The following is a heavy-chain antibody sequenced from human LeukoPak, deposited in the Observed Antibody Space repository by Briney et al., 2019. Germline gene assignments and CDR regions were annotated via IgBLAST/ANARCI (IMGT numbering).Heavy chain of an antibody. J-gene: IGHJ4*02. CDR3: ARQGGPQSIVVVPAAYYFDY. V-gene: IGHV4-34*01. CDR2: INHSGST. D-gene: IGHD2-2*01. CDR1: GGSFSGYY. Sequence: SETLSLTCAVYGGSFSGYYWSWIRQPPGKGLDWIGEINHSGSTNYNPSLKSRVTILVDTSKNQFSLKLSSVTAADTAVYYCARQGGPQSIVVVPAAYYFDYWGQGTLVTVSS.